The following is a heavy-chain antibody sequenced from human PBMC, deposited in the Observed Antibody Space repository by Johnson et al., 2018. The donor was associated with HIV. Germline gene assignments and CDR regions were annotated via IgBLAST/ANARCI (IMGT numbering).Heavy chain of an antibody. CDR1: GFTFSSSA. CDR2: ISYDGSNK. CDR3: VRDDGSDYEAFDI. V-gene: IGHV3-30*04. Sequence: QVQLVESGGGVVQPGRSLRLSCSASGFTFSSSAMHWVRQAPGKGLAWVAVISYDGSNKYYADSVKGRFTISRDNARKSLYLQMNNLRAEDTAVYYCVRDDGSDYEAFDIWGQGTMVTVSS. D-gene: IGHD2-21*01. J-gene: IGHJ3*02.